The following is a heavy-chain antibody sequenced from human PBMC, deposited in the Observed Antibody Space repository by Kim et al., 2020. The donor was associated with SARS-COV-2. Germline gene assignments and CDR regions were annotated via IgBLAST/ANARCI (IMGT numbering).Heavy chain of an antibody. CDR3: ARDRASSGLYYYYYGMDV. D-gene: IGHD6-19*01. V-gene: IGHV1-69*13. Sequence: VKVSCKASGGTFSSYAISWVRQAPGQGLEWMGGIIPIFGTANYAQKFQGRVTITADESTSTAYMELSSLRSEDTAVYYCARDRASSGLYYYYYGMDVWGQGTTVTVSS. CDR1: GGTFSSYA. CDR2: IIPIFGTA. J-gene: IGHJ6*02.